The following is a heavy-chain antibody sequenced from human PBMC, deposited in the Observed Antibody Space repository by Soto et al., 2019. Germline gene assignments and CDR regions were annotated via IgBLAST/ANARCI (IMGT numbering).Heavy chain of an antibody. CDR1: GGSFSEHS. J-gene: IGHJ1*01. D-gene: IGHD2-15*01. V-gene: IGHV4-34*01. CDR2: INRSGLT. CDR3: ARGRWGWYLED. Sequence: QVHVQQWGGGLLKPSETLSLTCAASGGSFSEHSWSWIRQPPGKGLEWIGEINRSGLTNYNPSLKSRVTISADTSKIECSLRVNSVTAADTAMYYCARGRWGWYLEDWGQGTLVTVSS.